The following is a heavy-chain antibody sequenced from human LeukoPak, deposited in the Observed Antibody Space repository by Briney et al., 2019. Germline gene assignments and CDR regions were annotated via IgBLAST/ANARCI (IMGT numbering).Heavy chain of an antibody. V-gene: IGHV3-74*01. Sequence: PGGSXXLSCAASGFAFSSYWMHWVRQAPGEGVVWGSRINSDGISKNYADSVKGRFTISRDNAKKTLYMQINRLRAEDTAVWFCLLHTHLTTPPYAPSLQRRFTLSTDNATNPLYLQMTSLRAEDTAVCFCARDGSLPDYWGQGTLVTVSS. CDR2: INSDGISK. CDR3: LLHTHLTTPPYAPSLQRRFTLSTDNATNPLYLQMTSLRAEDTAVCFCARDGSLPDY. CDR1: GFAFSSYW. D-gene: IGHD3-9*01. J-gene: IGHJ4*02.